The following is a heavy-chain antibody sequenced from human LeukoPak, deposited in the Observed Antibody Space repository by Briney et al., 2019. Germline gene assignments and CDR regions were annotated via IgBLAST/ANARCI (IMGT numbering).Heavy chain of an antibody. V-gene: IGHV3-9*01. Sequence: GGSLRLSCAASGFTFDDYAMHWVRQAPGKGLEWVSGISWNSGRIGYADSVKGRFTISRDNSKNTLYLQMNSLRAEDTAVYYCARDGESSSSPDYWGQGTLVTVSS. CDR2: ISWNSGRI. CDR3: ARDGESSSSPDY. CDR1: GFTFDDYA. D-gene: IGHD6-6*01. J-gene: IGHJ4*02.